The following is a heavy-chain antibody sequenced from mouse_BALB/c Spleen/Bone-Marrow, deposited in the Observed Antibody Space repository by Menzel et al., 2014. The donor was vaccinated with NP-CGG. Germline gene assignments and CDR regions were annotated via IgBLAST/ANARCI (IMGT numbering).Heavy chain of an antibody. CDR1: GYTFTSHW. CDR2: INPSNGRS. V-gene: IGHV1S81*02. J-gene: IGHJ4*01. D-gene: IGHD2-1*01. Sequence: QVQLHQSGAELVKPGASVKLSCKASGYTFTSHWMHWVKQRPGQGLEWIGEINPSNGRSNYNEKFKSKATLTVDKSSSTAYMQLSSLTSEDSAVYYCARRGNYGAMDYWGQGTSVTVSS. CDR3: ARRGNYGAMDY.